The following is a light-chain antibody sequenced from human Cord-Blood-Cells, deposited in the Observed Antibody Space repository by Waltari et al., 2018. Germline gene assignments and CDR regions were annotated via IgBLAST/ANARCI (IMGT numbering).Light chain of an antibody. V-gene: IGLV7-46*01. Sequence: QAVVTQEPSLTVSPGGTVTLTCGSSTGAVTSGHYPYWFQQKPGQAPRTLIYDTTNKPSWTPARFSGSLLGGKAALTLSGAQPEDEAEYYCLLSYSGARVLVVFGGGTKLTVL. CDR2: DTT. CDR1: TGAVTSGHY. J-gene: IGLJ2*01. CDR3: LLSYSGARVLVV.